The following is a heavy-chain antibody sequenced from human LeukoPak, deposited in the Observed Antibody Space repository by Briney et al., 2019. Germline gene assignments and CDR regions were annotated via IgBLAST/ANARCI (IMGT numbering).Heavy chain of an antibody. CDR3: VGFRATAGLY. CDR1: GFTFSSYA. CDR2: ITSNGGSA. J-gene: IGHJ4*02. V-gene: IGHV3-64D*06. D-gene: IGHD6-13*01. Sequence: LPGGSLRLSCSASGFTFSSYAMYWVRQAPGKGLEYVLAITSNGGSAYYADSVKGRFTISRDNSRNTLYLQMSSLRAEDTAVYYCVGFRATAGLYWGQGTLVTVSS.